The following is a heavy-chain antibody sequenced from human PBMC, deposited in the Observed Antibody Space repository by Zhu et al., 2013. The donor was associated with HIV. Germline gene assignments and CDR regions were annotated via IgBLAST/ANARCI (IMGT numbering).Heavy chain of an antibody. CDR2: VNPSAGSR. V-gene: IGHV1-46*01. CDR1: GYTFTGYY. J-gene: IGHJ5*02. CDR3: TRGGLVKWGKDNWFDP. D-gene: IGHD3-16*01. Sequence: QVQLVQSGAEVKKPGASVNVSCKASGYTFTGYYIHWVRQAPGQGLEWMGVVNPSAGSRKYALKLEGRVTMTTDRSTNMVYMELRSLKFDDTAVYFCTRGGLVKWGKDNWFDPWGQGTLVIVSS.